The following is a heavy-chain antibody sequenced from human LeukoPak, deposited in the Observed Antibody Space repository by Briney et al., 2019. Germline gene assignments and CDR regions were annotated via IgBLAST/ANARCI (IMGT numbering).Heavy chain of an antibody. CDR1: GFTFSTYG. CDR3: AKDRDYGDYPSAYYYYMDV. CDR2: IRCDGTNK. D-gene: IGHD4-17*01. J-gene: IGHJ6*03. V-gene: IGHV3-30*02. Sequence: GGSLRLSCAASGFTFSTYGIHWVRQAPGKGLEWVAFIRCDGTNKWYADSVKGRFTISRDNSKNMLYLQMNSLRAEDTAVYHCAKDRDYGDYPSAYYYYMDVWGKGTTVTVSS.